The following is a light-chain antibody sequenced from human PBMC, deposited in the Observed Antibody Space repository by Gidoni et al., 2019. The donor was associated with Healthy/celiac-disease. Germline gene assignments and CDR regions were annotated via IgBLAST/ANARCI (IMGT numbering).Light chain of an antibody. CDR3: MQGTHWPWT. CDR1: QSLVNSDGNTY. V-gene: IGKV2-30*01. J-gene: IGKJ1*01. CDR2: KVS. Sequence: DVVMTQSPLSLPVTLGQPASISCRSSQSLVNSDGNTYLNWFQQRPGQSPRRLIYKVSNRDSGVPDRCSGGGSGTDFTLKMSRVEAEDVGVYYCMQGTHWPWTFGQGTKVEIK.